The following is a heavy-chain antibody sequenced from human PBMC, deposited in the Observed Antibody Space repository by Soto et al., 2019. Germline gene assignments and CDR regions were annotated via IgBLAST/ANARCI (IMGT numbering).Heavy chain of an antibody. CDR2: IYNSGST. Sequence: PSETLSLTCTVSGGSISSYYWSWIRQPPGKGLEWIGYIYNSGSTNYNPSLKSRVTISVDTSKNQFSLKLSSVTAADTAVYYCASPPLLTVQTIDADFFHLWSQGALV. J-gene: IGHJ1*01. CDR3: ASPPLLTVQTIDADFFHL. D-gene: IGHD3-3*01. CDR1: GGSISSYY. V-gene: IGHV4-4*08.